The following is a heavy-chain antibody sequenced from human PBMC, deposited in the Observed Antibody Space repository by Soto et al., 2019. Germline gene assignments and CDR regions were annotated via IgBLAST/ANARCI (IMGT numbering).Heavy chain of an antibody. Sequence: SQALSLTWAVDAGSLSCSEWTWIRQPPGTGLEWIGEINHSGSSNYNPSIKSRVTISVDTSKNQFSLKLSSVTDADTAVYYCAREPTGWGQGTVVTVSS. CDR3: AREPTG. CDR2: INHSGSS. V-gene: IGHV4-34*09. CDR1: AGSLSCSE. J-gene: IGHJ4*02.